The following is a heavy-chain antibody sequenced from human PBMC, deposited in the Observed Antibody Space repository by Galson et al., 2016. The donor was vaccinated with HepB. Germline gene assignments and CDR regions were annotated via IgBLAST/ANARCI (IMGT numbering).Heavy chain of an antibody. Sequence: PALVKPTQTLTLTCTFSGFSLSTSGVGVGWIRQPPGKALEWLALIYWDNDKRYSPSLKSRLTITKDTSKNQVVLTMTNMDPVDTATYYCAHRYRGYNWDDSDCDYWGQGTLVTVSS. D-gene: IGHD1-1*01. CDR2: IYWDNDK. J-gene: IGHJ4*02. CDR1: GFSLSTSGVG. V-gene: IGHV2-5*02. CDR3: AHRYRGYNWDDSDCDY.